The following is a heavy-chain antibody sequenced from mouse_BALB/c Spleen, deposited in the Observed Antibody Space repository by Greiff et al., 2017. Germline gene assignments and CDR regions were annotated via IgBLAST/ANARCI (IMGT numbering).Heavy chain of an antibody. J-gene: IGHJ4*01. CDR2: ISDGGSYT. CDR3: ARDKRGYGHYAMDY. Sequence: EVKVVESGGGLVKPGGSLKLSCAASGFTFSDYYMYWVRQTPEKRLEWVATISDGGSYTYYPDSVKGRFTISRDNAKNNLYLQMSSLKSEDTAMYYCARDKRGYGHYAMDYWGQGTSVTVSS. V-gene: IGHV5-4*02. D-gene: IGHD2-2*01. CDR1: GFTFSDYY.